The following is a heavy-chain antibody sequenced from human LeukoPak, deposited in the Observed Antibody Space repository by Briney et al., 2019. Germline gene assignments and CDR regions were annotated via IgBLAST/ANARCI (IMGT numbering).Heavy chain of an antibody. CDR3: ARDLGRYNWNYDFDY. Sequence: ERSLRLSCAASGFTLSSYAMHWVRQAPGKGLGWVAVISYDGSNKYYADSVKGRFTISRDNSKNTLYLQMNSLRAEDTAVYYCARDLGRYNWNYDFDYWGQGTLVTVSS. J-gene: IGHJ4*02. CDR1: GFTLSSYA. V-gene: IGHV3-30-3*01. D-gene: IGHD1-7*01. CDR2: ISYDGSNK.